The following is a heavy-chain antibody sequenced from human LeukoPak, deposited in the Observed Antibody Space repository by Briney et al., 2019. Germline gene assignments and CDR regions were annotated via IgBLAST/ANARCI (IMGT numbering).Heavy chain of an antibody. J-gene: IGHJ3*02. CDR3: ARYRADGGSYDALDI. Sequence: GGSLRLSCAAPGFTFSDYEMNWVRQAPGKGLEWVSYITSSGEIIYYADSVKGRFTISRDNAKNSVYLQMNSLRAEDTAVYFCARYRADGGSYDALDIWGQGTMATVSS. CDR1: GFTFSDYE. CDR2: ITSSGEII. V-gene: IGHV3-48*03. D-gene: IGHD3-16*01.